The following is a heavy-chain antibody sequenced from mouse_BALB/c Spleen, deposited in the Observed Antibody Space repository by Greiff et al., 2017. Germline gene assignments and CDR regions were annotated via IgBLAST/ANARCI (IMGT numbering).Heavy chain of an antibody. Sequence: EVQGVESGGGLVQPGGSLRLSCATSGFTFTDYYMSWVRQPPGKALEWLGCIRNKANGYTTEYSASVKGRFTISRDNSQSILYLKMNTLRAEDSATYYCASSRTYDYYAMDYWGQGTSVTVSS. CDR1: GFTFTDYY. CDR3: ASSRTYDYYAMDY. J-gene: IGHJ4*01. D-gene: IGHD5-1*01. V-gene: IGHV7-3*02. CDR2: IRNKANGYTT.